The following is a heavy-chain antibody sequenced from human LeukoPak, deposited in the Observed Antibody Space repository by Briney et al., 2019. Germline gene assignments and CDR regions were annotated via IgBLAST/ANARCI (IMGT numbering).Heavy chain of an antibody. CDR3: ADFYETSGFFY. V-gene: IGHV1-24*01. Sequence: ASVKVSCKVSGYTLTELSMHWVRQAPGKGLEWMGGFDPEDGETIYAQKFQDRVTMTEDTSTDTAYMELSNLKSDDTAVYFCADFYETSGFFYWGQGTLVTVSS. J-gene: IGHJ4*02. D-gene: IGHD3-22*01. CDR1: GYTLTELS. CDR2: FDPEDGET.